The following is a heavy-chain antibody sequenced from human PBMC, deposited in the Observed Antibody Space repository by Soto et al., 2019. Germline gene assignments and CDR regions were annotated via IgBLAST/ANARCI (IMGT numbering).Heavy chain of an antibody. CDR1: GFTFSSYG. J-gene: IGHJ6*02. V-gene: IGHV3-33*01. Sequence: QVQLVESGGGVVQPGRSLRLSCAASGFTFSSYGMHWVRQAPGKGLEWVAVIWYDGSNKYYADSVKGRFTISRDNSKNTLYLQMNSLRAEDTAVYYCARDPHLTVTHSCMDVWGQGTTVTVSS. D-gene: IGHD4-4*01. CDR2: IWYDGSNK. CDR3: ARDPHLTVTHSCMDV.